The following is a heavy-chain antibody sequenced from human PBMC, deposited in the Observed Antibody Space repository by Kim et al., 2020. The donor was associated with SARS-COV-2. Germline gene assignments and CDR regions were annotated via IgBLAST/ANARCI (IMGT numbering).Heavy chain of an antibody. D-gene: IGHD3-3*01. J-gene: IGHJ5*02. CDR3: ARDRRITIFGGGRSWFDP. V-gene: IGHV7-4-1*02. CDR2: INPTTGNP. Sequence: EWMGWINPTTGNPTYAQGFTGRFVFSLDTSVSTAYLQISSLKAEDTAVYYCARDRRITIFGGGRSWFDPWGQGTLVTVSS.